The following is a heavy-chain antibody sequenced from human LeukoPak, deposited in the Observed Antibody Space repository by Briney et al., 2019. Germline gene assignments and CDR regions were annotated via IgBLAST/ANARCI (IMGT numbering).Heavy chain of an antibody. CDR1: GGSISSYY. D-gene: IGHD2-21*02. V-gene: IGHV4-59*04. Sequence: SETLSLTCTVSGGSISSYYWSWIRQPPGKGLEWIGTILYSGSTYYNPSLKSRVTISVDTSKNQFSLKVSSVTASDTAVYHCASARDVVVTPTLEPDNWFDPWGQGTLVTVSS. CDR2: ILYSGST. J-gene: IGHJ5*02. CDR3: ASARDVVVTPTLEPDNWFDP.